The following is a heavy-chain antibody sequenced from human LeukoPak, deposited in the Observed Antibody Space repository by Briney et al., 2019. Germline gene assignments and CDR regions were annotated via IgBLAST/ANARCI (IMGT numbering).Heavy chain of an antibody. CDR3: AREDVVLVDAVRYYYYGMDV. J-gene: IGHJ6*02. V-gene: IGHV1-46*01. CDR1: GYNCISYY. CDR2: INPSGGST. Sequence: ASVKVSCKASGYNCISYYMHWVRKAPGQCLEWMGIINPSGGSTSYAQKFQDRVTMTRDTSTSTVYMELSSLKSEDTAVYYCAREDVVLVDAVRYYYYGMDVWGQGTTVTVSS. D-gene: IGHD2-8*01.